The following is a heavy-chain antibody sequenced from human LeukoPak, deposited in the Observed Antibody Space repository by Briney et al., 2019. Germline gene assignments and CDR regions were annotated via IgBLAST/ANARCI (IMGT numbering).Heavy chain of an antibody. D-gene: IGHD5-18*01. Sequence: SETLSLTCTVSGGSISSSSYYWGWIRQPPGKGLEWIGSIYYSGSTYYNPSLKSRVTISVDTSKNQFSLKLSSVTAADTAVYYCARDQSIQLWLRGYYFDYWGQGTLVTVSS. CDR1: GGSISSSSYY. CDR2: IYYSGST. V-gene: IGHV4-39*07. CDR3: ARDQSIQLWLRGYYFDY. J-gene: IGHJ4*02.